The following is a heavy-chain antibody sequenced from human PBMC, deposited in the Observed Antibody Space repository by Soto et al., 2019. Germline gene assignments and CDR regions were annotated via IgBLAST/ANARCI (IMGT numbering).Heavy chain of an antibody. D-gene: IGHD3-22*01. CDR3: AKVGYSSGYYYYFDY. CDR1: GFTFSNYA. CDR2: ISGSGGST. V-gene: IGHV3-23*01. Sequence: PGGSLRLSCEASGFTFSNYAMSWVRQAPGKGLEWVSAISGSGGSTYYADSVKGRFTISRDNSKNTLYLQMNSLRAEDTAVYYCAKVGYSSGYYYYFDYWGQGTLVTVSS. J-gene: IGHJ4*02.